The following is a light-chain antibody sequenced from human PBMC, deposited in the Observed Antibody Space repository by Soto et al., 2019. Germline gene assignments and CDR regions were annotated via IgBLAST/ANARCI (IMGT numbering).Light chain of an antibody. CDR3: QHYGRSPYT. J-gene: IGKJ2*01. CDR1: KSVSSSY. Sequence: EVVLTQSPGTLSLSPGERATLSCRASKSVSSSYLTWYQQKPGQAPRLLIYAASSRATDIPDRFIGRGSGTDFTPTISRLEPEDFAVYYCQHYGRSPYTFGQGTKLEIK. V-gene: IGKV3-20*01. CDR2: AAS.